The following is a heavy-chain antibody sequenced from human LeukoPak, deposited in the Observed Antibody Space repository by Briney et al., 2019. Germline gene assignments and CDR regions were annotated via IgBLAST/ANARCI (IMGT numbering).Heavy chain of an antibody. CDR1: GFTFSNAW. D-gene: IGHD6-6*01. J-gene: IGHJ4*02. CDR3: TTFLGEYSSSPGDY. CDR2: IKSKTDGGTT. V-gene: IGHV3-15*01. Sequence: GGSLRLSCAASGFTFSNAWMSWVRQAPGKGLEWVGRIKSKTDGGTTDYAAPVKGRFTISRDGSKNTLYLQMNSLKTEDTAVYYCTTFLGEYSSSPGDYWGQGTLVTVSS.